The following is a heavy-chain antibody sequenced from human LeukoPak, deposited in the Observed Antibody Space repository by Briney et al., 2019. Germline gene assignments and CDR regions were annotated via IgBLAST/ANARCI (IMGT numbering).Heavy chain of an antibody. J-gene: IGHJ4*02. CDR1: GFTFSSYW. CDR2: IKQDGSEK. V-gene: IGHV3-7*03. CDR3: AKDMDEGIAAAGSDY. D-gene: IGHD6-13*01. Sequence: GGSLRLSCAASGFTFSSYWMSWVRQAPGKGLEWVANIKQDGSEKYYVDSVKGRFTISRDNAKNSLYLQMNSLRAEDTALYYCAKDMDEGIAAAGSDYWGQGTLVTVSS.